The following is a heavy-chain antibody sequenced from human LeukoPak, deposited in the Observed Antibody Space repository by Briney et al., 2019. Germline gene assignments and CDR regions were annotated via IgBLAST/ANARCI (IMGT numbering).Heavy chain of an antibody. Sequence: GGSLRLSCAASGFTFTSYAMTWVRLAPGKGLEWLSFISISGSSRHYADSVKGRFTISRDNAENSVYLQMNSLRTEDTAVYYCARGGIPHYSDNTGYFFGQFWGQGTRVTVSS. CDR2: ISISGSSR. D-gene: IGHD3-22*01. J-gene: IGHJ4*02. CDR1: GFTFTSYA. CDR3: ARGGIPHYSDNTGYFFGQF. V-gene: IGHV3-48*04.